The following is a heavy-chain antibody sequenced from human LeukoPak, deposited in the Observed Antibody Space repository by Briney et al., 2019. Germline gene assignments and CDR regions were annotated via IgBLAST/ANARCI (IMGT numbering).Heavy chain of an antibody. CDR1: GFTLSSTW. V-gene: IGHV3-74*03. J-gene: IGHJ3*02. Sequence: PGGSLRLSCAASGFTLSSTWMHWVRQAPGKGLVWVSRLTRDGSDTTYADSVKGRFTISRDNAKNMLYLQMNSLRAEDTAVYYCARSVIAVAGYDAFDIWGQGTVVTVSS. CDR2: LTRDGSDT. D-gene: IGHD6-19*01. CDR3: ARSVIAVAGYDAFDI.